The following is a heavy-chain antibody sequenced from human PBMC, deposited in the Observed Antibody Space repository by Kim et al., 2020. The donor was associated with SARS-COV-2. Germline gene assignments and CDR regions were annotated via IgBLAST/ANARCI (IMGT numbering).Heavy chain of an antibody. V-gene: IGHV3-74*01. D-gene: IGHD2-2*02. CDR3: ARWDCISTNCYSRHGMDV. J-gene: IGHJ6*01. CDR2: IKSDGGSI. Sequence: GGSLRLSCVASGFTFSSDWMHWVRQAPGKGLVWVARIKSDGGSISYADSVKGRFTISRDNAKNTLYLQMNSLRAEDTAVYYCARWDCISTNCYSRHGMDV. CDR1: GFTFSSDW.